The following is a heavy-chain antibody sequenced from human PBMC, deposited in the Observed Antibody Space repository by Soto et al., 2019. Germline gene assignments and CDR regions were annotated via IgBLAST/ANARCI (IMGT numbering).Heavy chain of an antibody. V-gene: IGHV1-18*04. CDR1: GYTFTSYG. J-gene: IGHJ4*02. CDR3: ASPDILTGAIDS. CDR2: ISAYNFNT. Sequence: GASVKVYCKASGYTFTSYGISWVRQAPGQGLEWMGWISAYNFNTNYAQKLQVRVTMTTDTSRSTAYMERRSLRSDDTAVYSCASPDILTGAIDSWGQGTLVTVS. D-gene: IGHD3-9*01.